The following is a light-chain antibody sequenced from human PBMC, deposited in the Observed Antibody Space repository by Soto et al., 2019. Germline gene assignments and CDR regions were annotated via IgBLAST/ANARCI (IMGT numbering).Light chain of an antibody. V-gene: IGLV2-11*01. CDR1: SGDVGNYNY. Sequence: QSVLTQTRSVSGSPGQSVTISCTGSSGDVGNYNYVSWYQQYPGKAPKVIIYDVSKRPAGVPDRFSGSKSGNTASLTISGLHTDDEADYYCCTYAGRQRVFGGGTKVTVL. CDR2: DVS. CDR3: CTYAGRQRV. J-gene: IGLJ3*02.